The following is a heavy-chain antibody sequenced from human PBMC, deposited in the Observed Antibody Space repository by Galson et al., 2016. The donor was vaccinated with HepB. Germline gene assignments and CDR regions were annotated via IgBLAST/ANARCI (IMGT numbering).Heavy chain of an antibody. CDR3: ARDGGVIINSPNFDY. Sequence: SLRLSCAATGFTFSSHDMHWVRQAPGKGLEWVTVIRYDGSKKYYVDSVKGRFTISRDNSKNTLYLQMNSLRVEDTAVYYCARDGGVIINSPNFDYWGQGTLVTVSS. V-gene: IGHV3-33*01. D-gene: IGHD3-10*01. J-gene: IGHJ4*02. CDR1: GFTFSSHD. CDR2: IRYDGSKK.